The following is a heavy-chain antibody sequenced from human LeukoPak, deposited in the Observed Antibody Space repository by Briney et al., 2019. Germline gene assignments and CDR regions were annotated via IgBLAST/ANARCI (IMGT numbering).Heavy chain of an antibody. CDR2: IKSKTDGGTT. CDR1: GFSFSKAW. J-gene: IGHJ4*02. CDR3: TTVTLRPVGL. Sequence: GGSLRLSCAASGFSFSKAWMSWVRQAPGKGLEWVGRIKSKTDGGTTDYAAPVKGRFTISRDDSKNTLFLQVNSLKIEDTAVYYCTTVTLRPVGLWGQGTLVTVSS. V-gene: IGHV3-15*05. D-gene: IGHD3-10*01.